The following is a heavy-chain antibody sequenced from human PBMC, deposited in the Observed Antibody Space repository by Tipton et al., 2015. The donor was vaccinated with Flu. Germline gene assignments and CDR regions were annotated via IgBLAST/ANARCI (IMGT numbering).Heavy chain of an antibody. CDR1: GGSFSGYY. D-gene: IGHD2-15*01. Sequence: TLSLTCAVYGGSFSGYYWSWVRQPPGKGLEWIGEINHSGSTNYNPSLKSRVTISVGTSKNQFSLKLSSVTAADTAVYYCARGLGVVVAVAFDIWGQGTMVTVSS. J-gene: IGHJ3*02. CDR2: INHSGST. V-gene: IGHV4-34*01. CDR3: ARGLGVVVAVAFDI.